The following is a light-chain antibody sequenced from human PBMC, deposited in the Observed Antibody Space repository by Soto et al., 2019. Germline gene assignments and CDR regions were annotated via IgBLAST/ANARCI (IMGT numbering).Light chain of an antibody. CDR2: EVN. Sequence: QSALTQPPSASGSPGQSVTISCTGTSSDVGGYNYVSWYQQHPGKAPKLMIYEVNKRPSGVPDRFSGSRSGNTASLTVSGLPADDEADYYCASHAGRKNIIFGGGTKLTVL. CDR1: SSDVGGYNY. V-gene: IGLV2-8*01. J-gene: IGLJ2*01. CDR3: ASHAGRKNII.